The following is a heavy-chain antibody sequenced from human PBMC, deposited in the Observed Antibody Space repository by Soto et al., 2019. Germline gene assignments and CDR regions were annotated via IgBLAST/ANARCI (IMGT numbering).Heavy chain of an antibody. CDR1: GGFISSYY. CDR2: IYYSGST. V-gene: IGHV4-59*01. J-gene: IGHJ6*03. Sequence: PSETLSLTCTVAGGFISSYYWTWIRQPPGKGLEWIGHIYYSGSTKYNPSLKSRVTMSVDTSKNQFSLKLSSVTAADTAVYYCARGLNGYDYYYYYYMDVWGKGTTVTVSS. CDR3: ARGLNGYDYYYYYYMDV. D-gene: IGHD3-9*01.